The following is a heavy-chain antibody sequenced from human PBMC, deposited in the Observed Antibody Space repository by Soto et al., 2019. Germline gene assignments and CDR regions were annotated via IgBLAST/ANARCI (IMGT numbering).Heavy chain of an antibody. CDR2: IYPSGRA. J-gene: IGHJ2*01. CDR1: GGSITNHY. CDR3: ARDYDVNTAVDYWYFDL. D-gene: IGHD5-18*01. Sequence: QVQLQETGPRLVTPSETLTLTCSLSGGSITNHYWGWIRQPPGKGLEFIGRIYPSGRAHYNPSLQSRVTMSVDTSQNQFSLKVNSVTAADTAIYYCARDYDVNTAVDYWYFDLWGRGPLVTASS. V-gene: IGHV4-4*07.